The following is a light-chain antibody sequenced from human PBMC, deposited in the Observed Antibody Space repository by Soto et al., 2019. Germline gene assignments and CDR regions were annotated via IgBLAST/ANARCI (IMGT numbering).Light chain of an antibody. CDR1: PSVSGSN. V-gene: IGKV3-20*01. CDR3: QQYGSSPPIT. J-gene: IGKJ3*01. CDR2: GAS. Sequence: EIVLTQSPGTLSLSPWERATLSCRASPSVSGSNLAWYQQKPGQAPRLVIYGASSRATGIPDRFSGSGSGTDFTLTISRLEPEDFAVYYCQQYGSSPPITFGPGTKVDIK.